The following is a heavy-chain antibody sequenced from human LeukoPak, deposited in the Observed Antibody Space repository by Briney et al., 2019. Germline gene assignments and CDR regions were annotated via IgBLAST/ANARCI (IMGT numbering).Heavy chain of an antibody. V-gene: IGHV3-23*01. CDR3: AKAARYYYDSSGQWGFDY. J-gene: IGHJ4*02. D-gene: IGHD3-22*01. CDR1: GFTFSSCA. CDR2: ISGSGGST. Sequence: GGSLRLSCAASGFTFSSCAMSWVRQAPGKGLEWASGISGSGGSTYYADSVKGRFTISRDYSKNTLYLQMNSLRAEDTAVYYCAKAARYYYDSSGQWGFDYWGQGTPVTVSS.